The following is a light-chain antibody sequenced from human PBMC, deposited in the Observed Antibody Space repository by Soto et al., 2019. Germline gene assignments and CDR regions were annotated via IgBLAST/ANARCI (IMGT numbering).Light chain of an antibody. V-gene: IGLV2-8*01. J-gene: IGLJ1*01. CDR2: EVS. CDR1: SSDVGGYNY. Sequence: QSVLTQPPSASGSPGQSVTISCTGTSSDVGGYNYVSWYQQHPGKAPKLMIYEVSKRPSGVPDRLSGSKSGNTASLTVSGLQAEDEADYYCSSYAGIFYVFGTGTKVTVL. CDR3: SSYAGIFYV.